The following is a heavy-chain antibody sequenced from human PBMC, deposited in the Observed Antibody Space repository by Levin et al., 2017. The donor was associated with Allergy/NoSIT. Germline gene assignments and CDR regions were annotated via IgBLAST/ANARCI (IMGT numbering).Heavy chain of an antibody. CDR3: AREFSGWYVLNY. Sequence: PGGSLRLSCAASGFTFSRYWMHWVRQAPGKGLVWVSRINSDGSSTSYADSVKGRFTISRDNAKNTLYLQMNSLRAEDTAVYYCAREFSGWYVLNYWGQGTLVTVSS. V-gene: IGHV3-74*01. CDR2: INSDGSST. J-gene: IGHJ4*02. D-gene: IGHD6-19*01. CDR1: GFTFSRYW.